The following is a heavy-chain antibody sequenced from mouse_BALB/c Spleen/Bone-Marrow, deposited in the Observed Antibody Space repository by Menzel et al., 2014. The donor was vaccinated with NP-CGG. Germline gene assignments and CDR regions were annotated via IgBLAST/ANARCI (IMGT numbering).Heavy chain of an antibody. D-gene: IGHD3-1*01. V-gene: IGHV1-80*01. J-gene: IGHJ2*01. CDR2: IYPGDGDT. CDR3: ARVGFSFDY. CDR1: GYAFSTYW. Sequence: LVESGAELVRPGPSVKISCKASGYAFSTYWMNWVKQRPGQGLEWIGQIYPGDGDTNYNGQFKGKATLTADRSSSTASMQLSSLTSEDSAVYFCARVGFSFDYWGQGTTLTVSS.